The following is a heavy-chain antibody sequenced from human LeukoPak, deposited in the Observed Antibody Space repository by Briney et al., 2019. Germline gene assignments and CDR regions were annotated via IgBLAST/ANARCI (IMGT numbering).Heavy chain of an antibody. V-gene: IGHV3-23*01. CDR2: ISGSGGST. CDR3: AKMPKVYDSSGYYIYYFDY. Sequence: GGSLRLSCVASGFTFSSYAMSWVRQAPGKGLEWVSAISGSGGSTYYADSVKGRFTISRDNSKNTLYLQMNSLRAEDTAVYYCAKMPKVYDSSGYYIYYFDYWGQGTLVTVSS. J-gene: IGHJ4*02. D-gene: IGHD3-22*01. CDR1: GFTFSSYA.